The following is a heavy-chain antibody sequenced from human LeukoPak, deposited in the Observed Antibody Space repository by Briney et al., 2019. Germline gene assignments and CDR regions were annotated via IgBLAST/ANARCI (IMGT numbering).Heavy chain of an antibody. CDR1: GGSISSGGYY. CDR3: ARREGYCSSTSCYSGAFDI. D-gene: IGHD2-2*01. J-gene: IGHJ3*02. V-gene: IGHV4-30-2*03. CDR2: IYYSGST. Sequence: PSETLSLTCTVSGGSISSGGYYWSWIRQPPGKGLEWIGYIYYSGSTYYNPSLKCRVTISVDTSKNQFSLKLSSVTAADTAVYYCARREGYCSSTSCYSGAFDIWGQGTMVTVSS.